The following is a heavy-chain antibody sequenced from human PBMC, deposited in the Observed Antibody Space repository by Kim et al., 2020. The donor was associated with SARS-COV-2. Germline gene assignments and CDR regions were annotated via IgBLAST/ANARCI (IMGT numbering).Heavy chain of an antibody. J-gene: IGHJ4*02. CDR3: ARVSYSSGWYY. CDR2: T. V-gene: IGHV1-18*01. Sequence: TNYAQKLQGRVTMTTDTSTSTAYMELRSLRSDDTAVYYCARVSYSSGWYYWGQGTLVTVSS. D-gene: IGHD6-19*01.